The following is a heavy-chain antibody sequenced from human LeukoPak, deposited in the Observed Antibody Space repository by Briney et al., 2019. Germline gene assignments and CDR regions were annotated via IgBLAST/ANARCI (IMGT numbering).Heavy chain of an antibody. CDR2: ISFDGDNE. J-gene: IGHJ1*01. Sequence: GGSLRLSCATSGFTFSNYAIHWVRQAPGKGLEWVADISFDGDNEYYADSVRGRFMIARDNSKNAVYLQMNSLTIEDTAVYYCAREPSGNFGQLVSSAEYFQHWGQGTRVTVSS. D-gene: IGHD5/OR15-5a*01. CDR1: GFTFSNYA. CDR3: AREPSGNFGQLVSSAEYFQH. V-gene: IGHV3-30-3*01.